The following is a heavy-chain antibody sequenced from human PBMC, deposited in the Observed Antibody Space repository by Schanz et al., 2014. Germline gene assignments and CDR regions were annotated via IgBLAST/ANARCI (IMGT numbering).Heavy chain of an antibody. D-gene: IGHD3-22*01. J-gene: IGHJ6*02. CDR3: AKIRYDSSGYYLPYYGMDV. V-gene: IGHV3-23*01. CDR2: ISGSGGST. CDR1: GGSFSGYW. Sequence: VQLQQWGAGLLKPSETLSLTCAFSGGSFSGYWWTWVRQSPGKGLEWVAGISGSGGSTDYADSVKGRFIIPRDNSKNTLYLQMNSLRAEDTAVYYCAKIRYDSSGYYLPYYGMDVWGQGTTVTVSS.